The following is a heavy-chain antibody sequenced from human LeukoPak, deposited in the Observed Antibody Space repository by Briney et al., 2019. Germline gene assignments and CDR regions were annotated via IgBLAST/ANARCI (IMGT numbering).Heavy chain of an antibody. D-gene: IGHD2-15*01. Sequence: ASVKVSCKASGYTFTGYYMHWVRQATGQGLEWMGWMNPNSGNTGYAEKFQGRVTITRNSSISTAYMELSSLRSEDTAVYYCARGVPFCQGPTQDTCSFHFDYWSQGTLVTVSS. J-gene: IGHJ4*02. CDR2: MNPNSGNT. CDR1: GYTFTGYY. V-gene: IGHV1-8*03. CDR3: ARGVPFCQGPTQDTCSFHFDY.